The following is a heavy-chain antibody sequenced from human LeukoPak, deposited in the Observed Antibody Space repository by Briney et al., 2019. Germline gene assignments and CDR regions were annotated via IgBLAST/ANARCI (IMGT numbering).Heavy chain of an antibody. Sequence: SETLSLTCTVSGGSISSGGYYWSWIRQHPGTGLEWIGYIYYSGSTYYNPSLKSRVTISVDTSKNQFSPKLSSVAVADTAVYYCARHSGSYDPDYWGQGTLVTVSS. CDR3: ARHSGSYDPDY. CDR1: GGSISSGGYY. D-gene: IGHD1-26*01. J-gene: IGHJ4*02. CDR2: IYYSGST. V-gene: IGHV4-31*03.